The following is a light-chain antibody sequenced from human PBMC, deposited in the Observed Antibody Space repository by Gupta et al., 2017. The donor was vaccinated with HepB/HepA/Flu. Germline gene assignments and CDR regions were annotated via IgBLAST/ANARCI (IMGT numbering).Light chain of an antibody. CDR3: SSDTSNTPRIV. Sequence: QSALTQPASVSGSPGQSITISCTGTSSDVGGYSHVSWYQQHPGKAPRLVIYEVSHRPAGVSTRVSGSKSGNTASLTISGLQAEDEADYYGSSDTSNTPRIVFGGGTKVTVL. CDR1: SSDVGGYSH. J-gene: IGLJ2*01. CDR2: EVS. V-gene: IGLV2-14*01.